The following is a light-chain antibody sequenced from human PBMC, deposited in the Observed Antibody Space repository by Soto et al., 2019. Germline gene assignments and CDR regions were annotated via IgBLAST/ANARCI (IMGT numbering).Light chain of an antibody. Sequence: QSVLTQPPSASGTPGQRVTISCSGSSSNNGSNIVNWYQQLPGTAPKLLFFNDNQRPSGVPDRFSGSKSGTSASLAISGLQSVDEADYYCAAWDDSLNGYWVFGGGTKLTVL. CDR2: NDN. CDR3: AAWDDSLNGYWV. CDR1: SSNNGSNI. V-gene: IGLV1-44*01. J-gene: IGLJ3*02.